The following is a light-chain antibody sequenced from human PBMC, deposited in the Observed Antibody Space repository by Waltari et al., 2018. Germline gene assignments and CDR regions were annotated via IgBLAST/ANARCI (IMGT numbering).Light chain of an antibody. CDR1: SPNIGKNT. Sequence: QSVLTQPPSVSEAPRQRVTISCSGSSPNIGKNTVDRYQQLPGKAPRLLIYYDDLVSTGVSDRFSGSKSGTSASLAISGLQSDDEGDYYCAAWDDSLHGWVFGGGTKLTVL. CDR3: AAWDDSLHGWV. J-gene: IGLJ3*02. V-gene: IGLV1-36*01. CDR2: YDD.